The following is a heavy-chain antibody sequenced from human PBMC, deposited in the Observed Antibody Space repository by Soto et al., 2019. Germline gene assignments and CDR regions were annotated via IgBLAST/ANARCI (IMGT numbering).Heavy chain of an antibody. CDR3: ARDSNTWGLDP. CDR1: GYTFTGYY. CDR2: INPNSGGT. D-gene: IGHD3-16*01. Sequence: ASVKVSCKAFGYTFTGYYMHWVRQAPGQGLEWMGWINPNSGGTNYAQKFQGWVTMTRDTSISTAYMELSRLRSDDTAVYYCARDSNTWGLDPWGQGTLVTVSS. J-gene: IGHJ5*02. V-gene: IGHV1-2*04.